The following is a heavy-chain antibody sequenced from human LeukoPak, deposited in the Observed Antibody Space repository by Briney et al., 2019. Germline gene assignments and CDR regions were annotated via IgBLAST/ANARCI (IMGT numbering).Heavy chain of an antibody. CDR1: GGTFSSYA. Sequence: SVKVSCKASGGTFSSYAISWVRQAPGQGLEWMGGIIPIFGTANYAQKFQGRVTITADESTSTAYMELSSLRSEDTAVYCCAREGGDYANYYGMDVWGQGTTVTVSS. D-gene: IGHD4-17*01. CDR2: IIPIFGTA. V-gene: IGHV1-69*13. CDR3: AREGGDYANYYGMDV. J-gene: IGHJ6*02.